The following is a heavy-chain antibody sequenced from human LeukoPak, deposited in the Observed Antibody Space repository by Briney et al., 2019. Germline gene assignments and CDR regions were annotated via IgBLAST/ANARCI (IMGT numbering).Heavy chain of an antibody. J-gene: IGHJ4*02. CDR1: VYTFSSYA. D-gene: IGHD1-20*01. CDR2: ISGSGGST. Sequence: GGSLRLSCAASVYTFSSYAMSCVPQAPEKGRVWVTAISGSGGSTYYADSVKGRFTISRDNSKNTLYLQMNSLRAEDTAVYYCAKDCLYNWNDGNFDYWGQGTLVTVSS. V-gene: IGHV3-23*01. CDR3: AKDCLYNWNDGNFDY.